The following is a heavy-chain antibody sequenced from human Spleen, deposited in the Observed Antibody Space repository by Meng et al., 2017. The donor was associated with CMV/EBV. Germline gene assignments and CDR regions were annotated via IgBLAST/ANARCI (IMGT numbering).Heavy chain of an antibody. CDR1: FSGYY. CDR2: INQSAST. CDR3: ARERTNYYDSSGYYYEGTDP. D-gene: IGHD3-22*01. V-gene: IGHV4-34*01. Sequence: FSGYYWSWIRQPPGKGLEWIGEINQSASTTYNPSLKSRVTISVDTSKNQFSLKLSSVTAADTAVYYCARERTNYYDSSGYYYEGTDPWGQGTLVTVSS. J-gene: IGHJ5*02.